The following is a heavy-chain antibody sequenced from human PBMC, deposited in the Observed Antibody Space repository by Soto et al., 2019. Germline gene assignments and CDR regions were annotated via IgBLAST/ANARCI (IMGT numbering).Heavy chain of an antibody. V-gene: IGHV3-30*18. CDR1: GFTFSDYG. CDR2: VPYDGSKN. CDR3: ANDLSVIATVNYFDY. Sequence: QVQLVESGGGVVQPGRSLRLSCVASGFTFSDYGMHWVRQAPGKGLEWVAVVPYDGSKNYYADSVKGRFTISRDNSKNTLYLQMNSLRAEDTAIYYCANDLSVIATVNYFDYWGQGTLVTVSS. J-gene: IGHJ4*02. D-gene: IGHD4-17*01.